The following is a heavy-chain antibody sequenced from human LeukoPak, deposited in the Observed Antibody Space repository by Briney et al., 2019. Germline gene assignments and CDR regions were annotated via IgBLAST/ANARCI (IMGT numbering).Heavy chain of an antibody. D-gene: IGHD6-13*01. Sequence: ESGPALVKPTQTLTLTCTFSGFSLSTSGMCVSWIRQPPGKALEWLARIDWDDDKYYSTSLKTRLTISKDTSKNQVVLTMTNMDPVDTATYYCARMQIAAAGGAVNDAFDIWGQGTMVTVSS. CDR3: ARMQIAAAGGAVNDAFDI. J-gene: IGHJ3*02. V-gene: IGHV2-70*11. CDR2: IDWDDDK. CDR1: GFSLSTSGMC.